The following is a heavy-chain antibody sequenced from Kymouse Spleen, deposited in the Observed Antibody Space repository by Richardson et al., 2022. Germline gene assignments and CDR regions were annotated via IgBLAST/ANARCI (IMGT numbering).Heavy chain of an antibody. CDR3: ARGPAVAGPLDAFDI. D-gene: IGHD6-19*01. Sequence: QVQLQQWGAGLLKPSETLSLTCAVYGGSFSGYYWSWIRQPPGKGLEWIGEINHSGSTNYNPSLKSRVTISVDTSKNQFSLKLSSVTAADTAVYYCARGPAVAGPLDAFDIWGQGTMVTVSS. J-gene: IGHJ3*02. V-gene: IGHV4-34*01. CDR2: INHSGST. CDR1: GGSFSGYY.